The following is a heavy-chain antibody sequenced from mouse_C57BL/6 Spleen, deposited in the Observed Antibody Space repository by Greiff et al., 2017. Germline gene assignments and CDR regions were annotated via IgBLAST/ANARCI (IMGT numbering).Heavy chain of an antibody. D-gene: IGHD6-2*01. V-gene: IGHV1-59*01. CDR3: ARAPSLWYFDV. CDR2: IDPSDSYT. CDR1: GYTFTSYW. Sequence: QVQLQQSGAELVRPGTSVKLSCKASGYTFTSYWMHWVKQRPGQGLEWIGVIDPSDSYTNYNQKFKGKATLTVDTSSSTAYMQLSSLTSEDSAVCYCARAPSLWYFDVWGTGTTVTVSS. J-gene: IGHJ1*03.